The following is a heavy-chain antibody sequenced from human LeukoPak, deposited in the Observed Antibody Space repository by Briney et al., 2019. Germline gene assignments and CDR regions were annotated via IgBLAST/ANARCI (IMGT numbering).Heavy chain of an antibody. Sequence: SGRSLRLSCAASGFTFSSYGMHWVRQAPGKGLEWVAVIWYDGSNKYYADSVKGRFTISRDNSKNTLYLQMNSLRAEDTAVYYCARDPKIYSYGYDYWGQGTLVTVTS. D-gene: IGHD5-18*01. CDR3: ARDPKIYSYGYDY. CDR2: IWYDGSNK. CDR1: GFTFSSYG. J-gene: IGHJ4*02. V-gene: IGHV3-33*01.